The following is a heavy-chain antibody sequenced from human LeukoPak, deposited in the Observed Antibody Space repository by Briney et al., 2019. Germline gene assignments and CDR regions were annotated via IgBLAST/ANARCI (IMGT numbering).Heavy chain of an antibody. V-gene: IGHV3-11*06. Sequence: PGGSLRLSCAASGFTFSDYFMSWVRQAPGKGLEWLSYINGRGTYIDYAESLKGRFTISRDNSKNTLYLQMNSLRAEDTAVYYCARDETYYDFWSGYRDYYFDYWGQGTLVTVSS. CDR1: GFTFSDYF. CDR3: ARDETYYDFWSGYRDYYFDY. CDR2: INGRGTYI. D-gene: IGHD3-3*01. J-gene: IGHJ4*02.